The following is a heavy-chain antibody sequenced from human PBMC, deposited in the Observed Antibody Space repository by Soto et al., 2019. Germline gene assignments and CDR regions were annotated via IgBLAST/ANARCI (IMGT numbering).Heavy chain of an antibody. CDR1: GYSFTSYW. J-gene: IGHJ6*01. D-gene: IGHD2-15*01. CDR2: IYPGDSDT. CDR3: ARQHCSGASCFTNSYYGRDV. V-gene: IGHV5-51*01. Sequence: GESLKISCKGSGYSFTSYWIGWVRQMPGKGLEWMGIIYPGDSDTRYSPSFQGQVTISADKSISAAYLQWSSLKASDTAMYHCARQHCSGASCFTNSYYGRDVWRQETTV.